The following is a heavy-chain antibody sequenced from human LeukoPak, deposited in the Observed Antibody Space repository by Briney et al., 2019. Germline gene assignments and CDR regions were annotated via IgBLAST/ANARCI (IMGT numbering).Heavy chain of an antibody. V-gene: IGHV1-69*11. CDR2: IIPTLGTS. CDR3: ASPLDINFSRHMDI. CDR1: GGSLNTYA. Sequence: SVKVSCKPSGGSLNTYAFNWVRQAPGHGLEWMGRIIPTLGTSIYAQKFRDRVTMTADESTSTAYMQVSSLRSEDTAVYFCASPLDINFSRHMDIWGQGTTVTVSS. D-gene: IGHD1-1*01. J-gene: IGHJ6*02.